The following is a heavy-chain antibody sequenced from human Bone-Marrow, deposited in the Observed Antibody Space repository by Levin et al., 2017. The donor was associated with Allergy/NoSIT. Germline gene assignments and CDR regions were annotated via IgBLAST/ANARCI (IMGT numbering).Heavy chain of an antibody. CDR3: ARDKGIAVGYFDY. V-gene: IGHV3-20*04. Sequence: GESLKISCAASGFTFDDYGMSWVRQAPGKGLEWVSGINWNGGSTGYADSVKGRFTISRDNAKNSLYLQMNSLRAEDTALYYCARDKGIAVGYFDYWGQGTLVTVSS. J-gene: IGHJ4*02. D-gene: IGHD6-19*01. CDR2: INWNGGST. CDR1: GFTFDDYG.